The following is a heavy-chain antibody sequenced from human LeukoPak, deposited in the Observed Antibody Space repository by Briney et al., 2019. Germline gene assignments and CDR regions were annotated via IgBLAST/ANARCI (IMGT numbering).Heavy chain of an antibody. CDR2: IAYDGSIT. V-gene: IGHV3-30-3*01. CDR3: ARDYTGYFP. J-gene: IGHJ5*02. CDR1: GFTLSSYP. Sequence: PGGSLRLSCAASGFTLSSYPMHWVRQAPGKGLEWLAVIAYDGSITLYTDSVKGRFTISRDSSKNTLYLQMNSLRTEDTAVYYCARDYTGYFPWGQGTLVIVSS. D-gene: IGHD3-9*01.